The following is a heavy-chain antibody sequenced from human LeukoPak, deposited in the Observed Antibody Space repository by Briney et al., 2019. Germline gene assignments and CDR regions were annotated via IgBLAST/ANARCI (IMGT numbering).Heavy chain of an antibody. CDR2: IRNKANSYTT. V-gene: IGHV3-72*01. Sequence: GGSLRLSCAASGFSFSDHYMDWVRQAPGKGLDWVGRIRNKANSYTTEYAASVKGRFTISRDDSNLLLQMNSLKTEDTAVYYCARGFHSFDIWGQGTMVTVSS. J-gene: IGHJ3*02. CDR3: ARGFHSFDI. CDR1: GFSFSDHY. D-gene: IGHD2/OR15-2a*01.